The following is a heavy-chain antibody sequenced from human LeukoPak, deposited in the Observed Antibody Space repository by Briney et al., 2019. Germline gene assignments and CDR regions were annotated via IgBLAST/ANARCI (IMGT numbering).Heavy chain of an antibody. V-gene: IGHV3-23*01. CDR1: GFTFSSYA. CDR3: ASNIVGDSSIY. D-gene: IGHD1-26*01. Sequence: GGSLRLSCAASGFTFSSYAINWVRQAPGKGLEWVSAISGSGGSAYYADSVKGRFTISRDNSKNTLYLQMNSLRAEDTAVYYCASNIVGDSSIYWGQGTLVTVSS. J-gene: IGHJ4*02. CDR2: ISGSGGSA.